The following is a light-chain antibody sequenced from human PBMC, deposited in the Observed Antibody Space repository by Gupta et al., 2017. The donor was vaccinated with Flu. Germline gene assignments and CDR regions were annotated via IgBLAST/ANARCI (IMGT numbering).Light chain of an antibody. CDR2: SAS. Sequence: DFQMTQSPSSLSASVGDRVTITCRASQDITNYLAWYQQKPGKVPKLLIYSASTLQSGVPSRFSGSGSGTDFTLTISSLLPEDIATYYCQKYDIAPFTFGPGTKVDIK. V-gene: IGKV1-27*01. J-gene: IGKJ3*01. CDR3: QKYDIAPFT. CDR1: QDITNY.